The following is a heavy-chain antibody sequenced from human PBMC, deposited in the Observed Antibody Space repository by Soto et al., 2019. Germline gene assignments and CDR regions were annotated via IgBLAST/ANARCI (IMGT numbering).Heavy chain of an antibody. J-gene: IGHJ6*04. Sequence: SETLSLTCAVYGGSFSGYYWSWIRQPPGKGLEWIGEINHSGSTNYNPSLKSRVTISVDTSKNQFSLKLSSVTAADTAVYYCARGYGGNFGGTMDYYYGRDVWGKGTTVT. CDR3: ARGYGGNFGGTMDYYYGRDV. CDR2: INHSGST. D-gene: IGHD3-16*01. V-gene: IGHV4-34*01. CDR1: GGSFSGYY.